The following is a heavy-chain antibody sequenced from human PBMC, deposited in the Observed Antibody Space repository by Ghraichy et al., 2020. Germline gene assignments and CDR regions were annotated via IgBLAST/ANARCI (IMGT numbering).Heavy chain of an antibody. Sequence: SETLSLTCTVSGGSISRYYWSWIRQPPGKGLEWIGYIYYSGSTNYNPSLKSRVTISVDTSKNQFSLKLSSVTAADTAVYYCARDYYSSSGFDPWGQGTLVTVSS. V-gene: IGHV4-59*01. CDR3: ARDYYSSSGFDP. CDR2: IYYSGST. CDR1: GGSISRYY. D-gene: IGHD6-6*01. J-gene: IGHJ5*02.